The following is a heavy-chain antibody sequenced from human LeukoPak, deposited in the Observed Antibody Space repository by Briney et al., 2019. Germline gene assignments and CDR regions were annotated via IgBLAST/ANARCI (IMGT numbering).Heavy chain of an antibody. V-gene: IGHV3-23*01. CDR3: AKDLVVSATTPDY. CDR1: GFTFSSYA. D-gene: IGHD2-21*02. Sequence: GGSVRLSCAASGFTFSSYAMTWVRQAPGMGLEWVSSISGSGGSTYYADSVKGRFTISRDNSKNTLYLQMNSLRAEDTAVYYCAKDLVVSATTPDYWGQGTLVTVSS. CDR2: ISGSGGST. J-gene: IGHJ4*02.